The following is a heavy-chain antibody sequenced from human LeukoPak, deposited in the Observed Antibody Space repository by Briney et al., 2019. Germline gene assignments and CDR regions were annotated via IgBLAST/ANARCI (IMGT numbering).Heavy chain of an antibody. CDR2: ISYDGSNK. Sequence: GRSLRLSCAASGFTFSSYAMHWVRQAPGKGLEGVAVISYDGSNKYYADSVKGRFTISRDNSKNTLYLQMNSLRAEDTAVYYCARDRYCSSTSCYNWFDPWGRGTLVTVSS. D-gene: IGHD2-2*01. J-gene: IGHJ5*02. V-gene: IGHV3-30-3*01. CDR1: GFTFSSYA. CDR3: ARDRYCSSTSCYNWFDP.